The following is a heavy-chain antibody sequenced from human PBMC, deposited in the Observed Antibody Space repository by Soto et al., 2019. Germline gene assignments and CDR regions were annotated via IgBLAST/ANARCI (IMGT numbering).Heavy chain of an antibody. CDR3: ARVGDSAHHYYYYMDV. J-gene: IGHJ6*03. Sequence: GGSLRLSCAASGFTFSSYAMHWVRQAPGKGLEYVSAISSNGGSTYYANSVKGRFTISRDNSKNTLYLQMGSLRAEDMAVYYCARVGDSAHHYYYYMDVWGKGTTVTVSS. V-gene: IGHV3-64*01. D-gene: IGHD3-10*01. CDR1: GFTFSSYA. CDR2: ISSNGGST.